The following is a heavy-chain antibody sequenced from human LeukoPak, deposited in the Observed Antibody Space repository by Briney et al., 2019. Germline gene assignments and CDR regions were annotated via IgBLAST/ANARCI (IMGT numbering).Heavy chain of an antibody. D-gene: IGHD6-13*01. V-gene: IGHV3-53*01. Sequence: ETLSLTCAVYGGSFSGYYWSWVRQAPWKGLEWVSVIYSGGSTYYADSVKGRFTISRDNSKNTLYLQMNSLRAEDTAVYYCARYSSSWYGDAFDTWGQGTMVTVSS. CDR2: IYSGGST. J-gene: IGHJ3*02. CDR1: GGSFSGYY. CDR3: ARYSSSWYGDAFDT.